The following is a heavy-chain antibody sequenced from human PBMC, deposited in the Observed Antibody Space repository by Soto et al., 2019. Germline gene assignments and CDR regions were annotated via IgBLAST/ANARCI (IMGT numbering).Heavy chain of an antibody. CDR1: GFTFSSYA. CDR2: ISGSGGST. Sequence: EVQLLESGGGLVQPGGSLRLSCAASGFTFSSYAMSWVRQAPGTGLEWVSAISGSGGSTYYADSVKGRFTISRDNSKNALYLQMNSLRAEDTAVYYCASQRGIVVVVAADYWGRGTLVTVSS. V-gene: IGHV3-23*01. D-gene: IGHD2-15*01. CDR3: ASQRGIVVVVAADY. J-gene: IGHJ4*02.